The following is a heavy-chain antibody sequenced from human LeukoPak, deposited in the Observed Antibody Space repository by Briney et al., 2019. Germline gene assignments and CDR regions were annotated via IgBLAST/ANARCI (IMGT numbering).Heavy chain of an antibody. J-gene: IGHJ4*02. CDR1: GFTFSCYW. CDR3: ARDTQGYFDY. V-gene: IGHV3-7*01. CDR2: IKEDGTEK. D-gene: IGHD2-15*01. Sequence: PGGSRRLSCAASGFTFSCYWMSWVRQAPGKGLEWVANIKEDGTEKSYVDSVKGRFTISRDNAKNSLYLQMHSLRAGDTAVYYCARDTQGYFDYWGQGTLVSVSS.